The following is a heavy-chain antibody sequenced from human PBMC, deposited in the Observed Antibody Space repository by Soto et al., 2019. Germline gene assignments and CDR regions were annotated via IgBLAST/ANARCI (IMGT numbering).Heavy chain of an antibody. CDR2: ISWNSGSI. CDR1: GFTFDDYA. J-gene: IGHJ4*02. CDR3: AILADRGYCSGGSCATTDY. Sequence: EVQLVESGGGLVQPGRSLRLSCAASGFTFDDYAMHWVRQAPGKGLEWVSGISWNSGSIGYADSVKGRFTISRDNAKNSLYLQMNSLRAEDTALYYCAILADRGYCSGGSCATTDYWGQGTLVTVSS. V-gene: IGHV3-9*01. D-gene: IGHD2-15*01.